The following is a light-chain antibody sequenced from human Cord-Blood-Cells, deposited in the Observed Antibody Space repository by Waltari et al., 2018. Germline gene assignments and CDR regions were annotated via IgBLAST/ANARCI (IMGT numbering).Light chain of an antibody. CDR2: AAS. Sequence: DLQMTQSPSSLSASVGDRVTIPCRASQSISSYLNWYQQKTGKAPKLLIYAASSLQSGVPSRFSGSGSGTDFTLTISSLQPEDFATYYCQQSYSTLRRTFGQGTKVEIK. V-gene: IGKV1-39*01. J-gene: IGKJ1*01. CDR1: QSISSY. CDR3: QQSYSTLRRT.